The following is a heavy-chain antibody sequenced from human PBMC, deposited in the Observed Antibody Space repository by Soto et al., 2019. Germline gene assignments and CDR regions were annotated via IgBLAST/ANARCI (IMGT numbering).Heavy chain of an antibody. Sequence: GSLRLSCAASGFTFSDHYMDWVRQTPGKGLEWVGRTRNKANSYITEYAASVKGRFTISRDDSKNSVYLQLNSLKTEDTAVYYCAREQDSSLVNFDCWGQGTLVTVS. V-gene: IGHV3-72*01. J-gene: IGHJ4*02. D-gene: IGHD6-13*01. CDR1: GFTFSDHY. CDR2: TRNKANSYIT. CDR3: AREQDSSLVNFDC.